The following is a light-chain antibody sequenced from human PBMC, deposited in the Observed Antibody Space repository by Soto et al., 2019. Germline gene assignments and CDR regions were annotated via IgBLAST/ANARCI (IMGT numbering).Light chain of an antibody. CDR2: DVI. CDR1: SSDVGGYNY. V-gene: IGLV2-14*03. CDR3: SSYTSSSTYVV. J-gene: IGLJ2*01. Sequence: QSVLTQPAYVSGSPGQSITISCTGTSSDVGGYNYVSWYQQHPGKAPKLMIYDVINRPSGVSNRFSGSKSGNSASLTISGLQAEDEADYYCSSYTSSSTYVVFGGGTKVTVL.